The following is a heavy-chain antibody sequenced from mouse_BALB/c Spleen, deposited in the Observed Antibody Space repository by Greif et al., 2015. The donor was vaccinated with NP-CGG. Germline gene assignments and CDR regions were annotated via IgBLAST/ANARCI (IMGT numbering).Heavy chain of an antibody. CDR3: ARDSLYDYDKVMDY. V-gene: IGHV2-9*02. CDR2: IWAGGST. Sequence: QVQLQQSGPGLVAPSQSLSITCTVSGFSLTSYGVHWVRQPPGKGLEWLGVIWAGGSTNYNSALMSRLSISKDNSKSXVFLKMNSLQTDDTSMYYCARDSLYDYDKVMDYWGRGTSVTVSS. J-gene: IGHJ4*01. CDR1: GFSLTSYG. D-gene: IGHD2-4*01.